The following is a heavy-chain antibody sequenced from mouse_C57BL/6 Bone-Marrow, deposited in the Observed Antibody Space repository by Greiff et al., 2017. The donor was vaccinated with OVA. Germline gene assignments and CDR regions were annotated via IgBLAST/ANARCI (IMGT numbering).Heavy chain of an antibody. J-gene: IGHJ4*01. CDR3: ASPLSAYAMDY. Sequence: EVHLVESGGGLVQPGGSLKLSCAASGFTFSDYYMYWVRQTPEKRLEWVAYISNGGGSTYYPDTVKGRFTISRDNAKNTLYLQMSRLKSEDTAMYCCASPLSAYAMDYWGQGTSVTVSS. V-gene: IGHV5-12*01. CDR2: ISNGGGST. CDR1: GFTFSDYY. D-gene: IGHD2-3*01.